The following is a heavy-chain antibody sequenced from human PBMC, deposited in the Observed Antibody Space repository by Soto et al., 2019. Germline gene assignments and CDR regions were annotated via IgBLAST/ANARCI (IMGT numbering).Heavy chain of an antibody. CDR3: ARDFSVDGTHSHQIDY. Sequence: AXVCLRLSCAACGFSFSSYAMHWVRQAPGKGLEWVAVISYDGSNKYYADSVKGRFTISRDNSKNTLYLQMNSLRAEDTAVYYCARDFSVDGTHSHQIDYWGQGTLVTVSS. CDR2: ISYDGSNK. D-gene: IGHD6-19*01. V-gene: IGHV3-30-3*01. J-gene: IGHJ4*02. CDR1: GFSFSSYA.